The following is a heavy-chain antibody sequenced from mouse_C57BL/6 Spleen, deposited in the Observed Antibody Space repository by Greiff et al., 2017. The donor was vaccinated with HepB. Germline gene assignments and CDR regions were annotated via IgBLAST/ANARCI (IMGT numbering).Heavy chain of an antibody. CDR1: GFNIKDDY. Sequence: VQLQHSGAELVRPGASVKLSCTASGFNIKDDYMHWVKQRPEQGLEWIGWIDPENGDTEYASKFQGKATITADTSSNTAYLQLSSLTSEDTAVYYCTTPTVVGGWYFDVWGTGTTVTVSS. J-gene: IGHJ1*03. D-gene: IGHD1-1*01. CDR2: IDPENGDT. CDR3: TTPTVVGGWYFDV. V-gene: IGHV14-4*01.